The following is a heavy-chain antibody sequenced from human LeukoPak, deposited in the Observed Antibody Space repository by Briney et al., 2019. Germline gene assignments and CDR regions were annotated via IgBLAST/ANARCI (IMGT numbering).Heavy chain of an antibody. J-gene: IGHJ4*02. CDR2: IYYSGST. D-gene: IGHD6-19*01. CDR3: ARSERYNSGWYFYFDY. Sequence: SETLSLTCSVSGASISSAGDYWSWIRQHPGKGLEWIGYIYYSGSTNYNPSLKSRVTISVDTSKNQFSLNLSSVTAADTAVYYCARSERYNSGWYFYFDYWGQGTLVTVSS. CDR1: GASISSAGDY. V-gene: IGHV4-61*08.